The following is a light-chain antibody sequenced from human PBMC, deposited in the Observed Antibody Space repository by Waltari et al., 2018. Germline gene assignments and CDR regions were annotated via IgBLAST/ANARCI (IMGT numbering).Light chain of an antibody. Sequence: EIVLTQSPGPLPLSPGDTATLSCRASQSVGRFLAWYQKKPGQAPRLLIYDASTRASGIPDRFSGSGSGTDFSLTISRLEPEDFAVYFCQKYVNLPATFGQGTKVEIQ. J-gene: IGKJ1*01. CDR2: DAS. CDR1: QSVGRF. CDR3: QKYVNLPAT. V-gene: IGKV3-20*01.